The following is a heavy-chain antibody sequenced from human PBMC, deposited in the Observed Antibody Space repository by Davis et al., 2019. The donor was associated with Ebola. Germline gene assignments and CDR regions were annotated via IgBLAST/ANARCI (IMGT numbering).Heavy chain of an antibody. Sequence: GESLKISCAASGFSFSSYSFNWVRQAPGKGLEWVSVIYDHSTAYADSVRGRFIISRDKSNNTLYLEMNSLRVDDTAVYYCATTQWLREFDNWGQGTLVTVSS. CDR1: GFSFSSYS. V-gene: IGHV3-53*05. CDR2: IYDHST. J-gene: IGHJ4*02. CDR3: ATTQWLREFDN. D-gene: IGHD6-19*01.